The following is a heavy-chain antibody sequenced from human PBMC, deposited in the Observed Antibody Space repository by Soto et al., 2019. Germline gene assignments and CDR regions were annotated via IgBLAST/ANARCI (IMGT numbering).Heavy chain of an antibody. CDR2: IYHSGST. J-gene: IGHJ4*02. D-gene: IGHD4-4*01. CDR1: GGSISSGGYS. V-gene: IGHV4-30-2*01. Sequence: QLQLQESGSGLVKPSQTLSLTCAVSGGSISSGGYSWSWIRQPPGKGLEWIGYIYHSGSTYYNPSLKSRVXXXVXXPKNQFSLKLSSVTAADTAVYYCARGMTTVTTLDYWGQGTLVTVSS. CDR3: ARGMTTVTTLDY.